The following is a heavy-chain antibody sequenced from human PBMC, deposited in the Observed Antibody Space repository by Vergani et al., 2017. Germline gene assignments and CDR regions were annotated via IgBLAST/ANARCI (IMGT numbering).Heavy chain of an antibody. CDR1: GGTFSSYA. J-gene: IGHJ6*02. D-gene: IGHD3-22*01. V-gene: IGHV1-69*01. CDR2: INPNSGGT. CDR3: ARGDYYDSSGYPNHSYYYYGMDV. Sequence: QVQLVQSGAEVKKPGSSVKVSCKASGGTFSSYAISWVRQAPGQGLEWMGWINPNSGGTNYAQKFQGRVTITADESTSTAYMELSSLRSEDTAVYYCARGDYYDSSGYPNHSYYYYGMDVWGQGTTVTVSS.